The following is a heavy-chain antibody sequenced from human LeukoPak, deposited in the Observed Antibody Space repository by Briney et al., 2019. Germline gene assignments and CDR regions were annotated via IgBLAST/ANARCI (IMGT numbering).Heavy chain of an antibody. CDR1: GGSISSHY. Sequence: PSETLSLTCTVSGGSISSHYWSWIRQPPGKGLEWIGFIFYSGSTNYNLSLKSRVTISVDTSKNQFSLRLSSVTAADTAVYYCARGASYYFGSGMSYYFDYWGQGTLVTVSS. CDR3: ARGASYYFGSGMSYYFDY. J-gene: IGHJ4*02. V-gene: IGHV4-59*11. D-gene: IGHD3-10*01. CDR2: IFYSGST.